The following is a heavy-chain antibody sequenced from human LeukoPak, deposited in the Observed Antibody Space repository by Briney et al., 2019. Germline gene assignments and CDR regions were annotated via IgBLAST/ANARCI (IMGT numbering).Heavy chain of an antibody. D-gene: IGHD3-9*01. CDR2: IYSDGRT. J-gene: IGHJ3*02. CDR3: ARDTRDVDWTLGAYDI. V-gene: IGHV3-53*01. CDR1: GFTVSSNY. Sequence: AGGSLRLSCAASGFTVSSNYMSWVRQAPGKGLEWVSVIYSDGRTYHTDSVKGRFTISRDNSKNTVYLQMNSLRAEDTAVYYCARDTRDVDWTLGAYDIWGQGTKVTVSS.